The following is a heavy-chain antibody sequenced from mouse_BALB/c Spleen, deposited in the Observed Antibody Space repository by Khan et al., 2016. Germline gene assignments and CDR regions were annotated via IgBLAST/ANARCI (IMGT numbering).Heavy chain of an antibody. CDR3: ARLGYYGTMDC. Sequence: EVKLPESGGGLVQPGGSLKLSCAASGFDFSRYWMSWVRQAPGKGLEWIGEINPDSSTINYTPSLKDKFIISRDNAKNTLYLQMSKVRSEDTALYYCARLGYYGTMDCWGQGTSGTISS. V-gene: IGHV4-1*02. J-gene: IGHJ4*01. D-gene: IGHD1-1*01. CDR1: GFDFSRYW. CDR2: INPDSSTI.